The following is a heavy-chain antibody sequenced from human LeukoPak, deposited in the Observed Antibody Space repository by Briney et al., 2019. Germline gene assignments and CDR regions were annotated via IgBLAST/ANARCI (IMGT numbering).Heavy chain of an antibody. Sequence: GGSLRLSCAASGFTFRDYYMSWIRQAPGKGLEWVSYIGGSGAGADAIKYADSVRGRFTISRDNAKNTLYLQMNSLKNEDTAVYYCTKDRVWNSFDSWGQGTLVTVSS. D-gene: IGHD1-1*01. CDR3: TKDRVWNSFDS. CDR1: GFTFRDYY. V-gene: IGHV3-11*04. CDR2: IGGSGAGADAI. J-gene: IGHJ4*02.